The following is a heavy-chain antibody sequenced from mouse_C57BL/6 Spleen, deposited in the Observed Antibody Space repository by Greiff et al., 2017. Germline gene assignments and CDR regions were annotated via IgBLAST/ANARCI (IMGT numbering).Heavy chain of an antibody. CDR3: ARYDYDEWVAWFSY. V-gene: IGHV1-55*01. J-gene: IGHJ3*01. CDR2: IYPGSGST. CDR1: GYTFTSYW. Sequence: QVQLKESGAELVKPGASVTMSCKASGYTFTSYWITWVKQRPGQGLEWIGDIYPGSGSTNYNEKFKSKATLTVDTSSSTAYIQLRSLTSEDSAVYYCARYDYDEWVAWFSYWGQGTLVTVSA. D-gene: IGHD2-4*01.